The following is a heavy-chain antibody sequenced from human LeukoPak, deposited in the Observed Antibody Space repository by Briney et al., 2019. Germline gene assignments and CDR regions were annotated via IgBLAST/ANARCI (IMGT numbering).Heavy chain of an antibody. D-gene: IGHD3-10*01. V-gene: IGHV3-23*01. J-gene: IGHJ4*02. CDR3: AKSNLRYGSGSSHFDY. CDR2: INPTGVRT. Sequence: GGSLRLSCAASTINFSDYGMDWVRQAPGRGLEWVSTINPTGVRTYYADSVRGRFTISRDNSKNTLYLQMNSLRAEDTAAYYCAKSNLRYGSGSSHFDYWGQGTLVTVSS. CDR1: TINFSDYG.